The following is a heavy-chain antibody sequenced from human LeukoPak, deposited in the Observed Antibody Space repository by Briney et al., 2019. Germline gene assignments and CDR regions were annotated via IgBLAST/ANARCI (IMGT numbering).Heavy chain of an antibody. CDR2: IYNSGST. Sequence: PSETLSLSCTVSGGSISSHYWSWIRQPPGKGLEWIGYIYNSGSTNYNPSFRSRVTISVDTSKNQFSLKLTPVTAADTAVYYCARGGYSYGYDDDFEYWGQGILVTVSS. D-gene: IGHD5-18*01. J-gene: IGHJ4*02. V-gene: IGHV4-59*11. CDR1: GGSISSHY. CDR3: ARGGYSYGYDDDFEY.